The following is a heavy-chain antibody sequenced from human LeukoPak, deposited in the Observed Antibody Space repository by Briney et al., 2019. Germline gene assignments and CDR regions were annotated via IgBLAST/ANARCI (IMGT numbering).Heavy chain of an antibody. CDR1: GFTFSSYE. D-gene: IGHD3-10*02. CDR2: ISSSGSTI. V-gene: IGHV3-48*03. J-gene: IGHJ6*04. CDR3: AELGITMIGGV. Sequence: PGGSLRLSCAASGFTFSSYEMNWVRQAPGKGLEWVSYISSSGSTIYYADSVKGRFTISRDDAKNSLYLQMNSLRAEDTAVYYCAELGITMIGGVWGKGTTATISS.